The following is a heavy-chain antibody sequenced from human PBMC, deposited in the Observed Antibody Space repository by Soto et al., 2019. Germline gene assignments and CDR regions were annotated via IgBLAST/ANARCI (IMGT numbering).Heavy chain of an antibody. Sequence: QITLKEYGPTLVKPTQTLTLTCTFSAFSLSTGGVGVGWIRQPPGKALDLLSLIYWDDDKRSSPSLRSRLTISKDNSKNQVVLTMTNMDPVDTATYYCIQSRCGGDCLQSYASYYYYGMDVWGQGTTVTVSS. J-gene: IGHJ6*02. D-gene: IGHD2-21*02. CDR1: AFSLSTGGVG. CDR3: IQSRCGGDCLQSYASYYYYGMDV. V-gene: IGHV2-5*02. CDR2: IYWDDDK.